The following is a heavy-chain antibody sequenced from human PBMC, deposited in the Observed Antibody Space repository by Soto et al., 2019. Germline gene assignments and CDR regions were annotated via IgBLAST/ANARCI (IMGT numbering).Heavy chain of an antibody. J-gene: IGHJ6*02. CDR2: INTYKGNT. V-gene: IGHV1-18*01. D-gene: IGHD3-16*01. CDR3: AMVDVYVAPSPQDV. Sequence: QVQLVQSGAEVKNPGASVKVSCKASGYTFTRYGIGWARQAPGQGLEWMGWINTYKGNTNYAQNAQRDVTPXTXTXXRIANMARRSLRSNDTAIYCCAMVDVYVAPSPQDVWGQGTTVSVSS. CDR1: GYTFTRYG.